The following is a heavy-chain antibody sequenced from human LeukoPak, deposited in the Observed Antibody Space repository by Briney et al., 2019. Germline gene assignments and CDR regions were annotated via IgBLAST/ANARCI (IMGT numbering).Heavy chain of an antibody. Sequence: SETLSLTCTVSGGSISSYYWSWIRQPAGKGLEWIGRIYTSGSTNCNPSLKSRVTMSVDTSKNQFSLKLSSVTAADTAVYYCARGPTDRKGGTYYYDSSGSTYYFDYWGQGTLVTVSS. J-gene: IGHJ4*02. CDR2: IYTSGST. CDR3: ARGPTDRKGGTYYYDSSGSTYYFDY. CDR1: GGSISSYY. V-gene: IGHV4-4*07. D-gene: IGHD3-22*01.